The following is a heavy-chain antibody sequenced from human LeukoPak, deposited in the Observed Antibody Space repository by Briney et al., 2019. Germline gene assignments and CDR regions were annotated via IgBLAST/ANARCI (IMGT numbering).Heavy chain of an antibody. CDR1: GYTFTGYY. J-gene: IGHJ4*02. CDR3: ARGTDSGSYWTVFDY. Sequence: ASVKVSCKASGYTFTGYYMHWVRQAPGQGLEWMGWINPNSGGTNYARKFQGWVTMTRDTSISTAYMELSRLRSDDTAVYYCARGTDSGSYWTVFDYWGQGTLVTVSS. CDR2: INPNSGGT. V-gene: IGHV1-2*04. D-gene: IGHD1-26*01.